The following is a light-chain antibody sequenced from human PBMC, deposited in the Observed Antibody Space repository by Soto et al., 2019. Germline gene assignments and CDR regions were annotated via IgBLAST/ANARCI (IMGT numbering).Light chain of an antibody. Sequence: QSVLTQPPSVSAAQGQKVTISCSGRRSNICGNYVSCYQQFPGAAPKLLIYDTNKNLSGIPDRFFGSKSGTSASLCINGLQTEDEATYFCAVYDDTLSAGKVMFGGGTKVTVL. CDR1: RSNICGNY. CDR3: AVYDDTLSAGKVM. CDR2: DTN. V-gene: IGLV1-51*01. J-gene: IGLJ3*02.